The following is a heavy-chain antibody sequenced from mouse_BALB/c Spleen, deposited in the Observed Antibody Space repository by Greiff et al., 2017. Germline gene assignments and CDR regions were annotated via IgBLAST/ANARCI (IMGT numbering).Heavy chain of an antibody. Sequence: QVQLKQPGAELVKPGTSVKLSCKASGYNFTSYWINWVKLRPGQGLEWIGDIYPGSGSTNYNEKFKSKATLTVDTSSSTAYMQLSSLASEDSALYYCARGDYGYDYFDYWGQGTTLTVSS. CDR2: IYPGSGST. CDR3: ARGDYGYDYFDY. D-gene: IGHD2-2*01. V-gene: IGHV1-55*01. J-gene: IGHJ2*01. CDR1: GYNFTSYW.